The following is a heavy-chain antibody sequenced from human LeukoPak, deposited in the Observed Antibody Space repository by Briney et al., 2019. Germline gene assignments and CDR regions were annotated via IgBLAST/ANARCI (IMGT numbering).Heavy chain of an antibody. CDR3: ARDSYYDSSGYYYVGPRNNNWFDP. V-gene: IGHV4-30-4*01. Sequence: PSETLSLTCTVSGGSISSGDYYWSWIRQPPGKGLEWIGYIYYSGSTYYNPSLKSRVTISVDTSKNQFSLKLSSVTAADTAVYYCARDSYYDSSGYYYVGPRNNNWFDPWGQGTLVTVSS. CDR2: IYYSGST. J-gene: IGHJ5*02. D-gene: IGHD3-22*01. CDR1: GGSISSGDYY.